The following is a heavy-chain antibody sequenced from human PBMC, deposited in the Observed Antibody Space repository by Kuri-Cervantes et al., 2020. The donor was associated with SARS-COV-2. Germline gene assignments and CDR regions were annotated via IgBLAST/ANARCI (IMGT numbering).Heavy chain of an antibody. CDR3: ARPAETGTRFDY. CDR2: ISSSSYI. J-gene: IGHJ4*02. D-gene: IGHD1-1*01. V-gene: IGHV3-21*01. CDR1: GFTFSSYS. Sequence: GGSLRLSCAASGFTFSSYSMNWVRQAPGKGLEWVSSISSSSYIYYADSVKGRFTISRDNAKNSLYLQMNSLRAEDAAVYYCARPAETGTRFDYWGQGTLVTVSS.